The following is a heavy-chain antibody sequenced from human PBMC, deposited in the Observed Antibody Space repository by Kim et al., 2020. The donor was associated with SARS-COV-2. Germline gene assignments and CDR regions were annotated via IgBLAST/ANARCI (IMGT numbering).Heavy chain of an antibody. V-gene: IGHV3-30*04. CDR1: GFTFSGYC. Sequence: GGSLRLSCATSGFTFSGYCMHWVRQAPGKGLEWVAVILHDGSTIDYADSVKGRFTISRDNSKNTLYLQMNSLRPEDTAVYYCAKDGPYYCYADHWGQGT. J-gene: IGHJ4*02. D-gene: IGHD3-10*01. CDR2: ILHDGSTI. CDR3: AKDGPYYCYADH.